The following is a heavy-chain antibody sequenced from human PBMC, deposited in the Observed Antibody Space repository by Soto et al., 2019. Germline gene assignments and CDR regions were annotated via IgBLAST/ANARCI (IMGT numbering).Heavy chain of an antibody. Sequence: QVQLVESGGGGVQPGRSLRLSCAASGFTFSSYGMHWVRQAPGKGLEWVAVISYDGSNKYYADSVKGRFTISRDNSKNTLYLQMNSLRAEDTAVYYCAKLGRWSPIDYGGQGTLVTVSS. CDR2: ISYDGSNK. CDR1: GFTFSSYG. J-gene: IGHJ4*02. V-gene: IGHV3-30*18. D-gene: IGHD2-15*01. CDR3: AKLGRWSPIDY.